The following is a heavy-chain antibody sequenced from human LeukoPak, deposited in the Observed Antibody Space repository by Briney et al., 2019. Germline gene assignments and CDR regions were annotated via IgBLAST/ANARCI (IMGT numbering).Heavy chain of an antibody. Sequence: ASVKVSCKASGYTFTSSGISWVRQATGQGLEWMGWISVYKGNTKYAQKFQGRVTVTRETSTSTVYLELRSLTSDDTAVYYRARGGDAADYWGQGTLVTVSS. D-gene: IGHD2-21*01. CDR3: ARGGDAADY. CDR1: GYTFTSSG. V-gene: IGHV1-18*01. J-gene: IGHJ4*02. CDR2: ISVYKGNT.